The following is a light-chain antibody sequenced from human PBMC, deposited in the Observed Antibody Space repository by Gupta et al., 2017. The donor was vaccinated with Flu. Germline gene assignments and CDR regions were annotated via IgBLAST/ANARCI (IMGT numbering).Light chain of an antibody. Sequence: SSNVGFNYVYWYQHLPGTAPKLLICNVYQRPSGVPDRFSGSKSGNSASLAISGLRSEDEGDYYCASWEDSQSLWVFGGGTKLTVL. J-gene: IGLJ3*02. V-gene: IGLV1-47*01. CDR2: NVY. CDR1: SSNVGFNY. CDR3: ASWEDSQSLWV.